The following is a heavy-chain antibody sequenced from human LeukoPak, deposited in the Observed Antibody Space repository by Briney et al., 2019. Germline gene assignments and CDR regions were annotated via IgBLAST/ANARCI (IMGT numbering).Heavy chain of an antibody. CDR2: IKQDGSEK. Sequence: PGGSLRLSCAASGFTFSSYWMSWVRQAPGKGLEWVANIKQDGSEKYYVDSVKGRFTISRDNAKNSLYLQMNSLRAEDTAVYYCARVAVWIAVADIDYWGQGTLVTVSS. CDR3: ARVAVWIAVADIDY. J-gene: IGHJ4*02. CDR1: GFTFSSYW. D-gene: IGHD6-19*01. V-gene: IGHV3-7*01.